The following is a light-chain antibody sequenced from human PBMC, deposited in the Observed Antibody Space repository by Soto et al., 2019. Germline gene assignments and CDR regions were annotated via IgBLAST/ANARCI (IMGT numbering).Light chain of an antibody. Sequence: DIQMTQSPSTLSASVGDGVTITCRASQSISNRLAWYQQRPGKAPKYLIYDASTLDSGAPSRFSGSGSGTDFTLTISSLQPEDFATYYCQQSYSSPHTFGHGTRLEI. CDR3: QQSYSSPHT. CDR1: QSISNR. CDR2: DAS. J-gene: IGKJ5*01. V-gene: IGKV1-5*01.